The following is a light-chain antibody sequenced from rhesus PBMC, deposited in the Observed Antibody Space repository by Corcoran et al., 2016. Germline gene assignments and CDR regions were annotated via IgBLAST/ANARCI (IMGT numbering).Light chain of an antibody. V-gene: IGKV1-74*01. CDR1: ENLNNF. CDR3: QRNYGSPLT. Sequence: DIQMTQSPSSLSASVGDRVTITCRANENLNNFLNWYQQKPGKAPKLLNYKASTLQSGVPSRFSGSGYGTDYTFPISGLQSEDVATYFCQRNYGSPLTFGGGTKVEI. J-gene: IGKJ4*01. CDR2: KAS.